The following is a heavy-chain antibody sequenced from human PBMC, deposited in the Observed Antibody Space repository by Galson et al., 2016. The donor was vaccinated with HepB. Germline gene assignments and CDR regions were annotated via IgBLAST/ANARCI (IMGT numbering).Heavy chain of an antibody. CDR3: AKGKWSWNTHFDY. D-gene: IGHD1/OR15-1a*01. V-gene: IGHV3-23*01. Sequence: SLRLSCAASGFTFSNYGMSWVRQAPGKGLEWVSHISGSGGVTYYADSVKGRFTISRDDSQNTLFLQMSSLRADDTAIYYCAKGKWSWNTHFDYWGHGTLVTVSS. CDR2: ISGSGGVT. CDR1: GFTFSNYG. J-gene: IGHJ4*01.